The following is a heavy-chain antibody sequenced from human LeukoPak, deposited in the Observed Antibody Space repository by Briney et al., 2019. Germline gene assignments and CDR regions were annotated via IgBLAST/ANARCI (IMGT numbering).Heavy chain of an antibody. CDR2: INHSGST. D-gene: IGHD1-26*01. V-gene: IGHV4-34*01. CDR3: ARGPTGATRFDY. J-gene: IGHJ4*02. Sequence: PSETLSLTCAVYGGSFSGYYWSWIRQPPGKGLEWIGEINHSGSTNYKPSLKSRVTISVDTSKNQFSLKLSSVTAADTGVYYCARGPTGATRFDYWGREPWSPSPQ. CDR1: GGSFSGYY.